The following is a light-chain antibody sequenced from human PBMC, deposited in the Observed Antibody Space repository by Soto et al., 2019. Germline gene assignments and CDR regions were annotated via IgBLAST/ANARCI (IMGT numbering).Light chain of an antibody. V-gene: IGKV3-15*01. CDR3: QQYNYWPYT. Sequence: EIEMTQSPATLSVSPGERATLSCRASQSVSSSLAWYQEKLGQAPRLLIYGASTRATGIPARFSGSGSGTELTLSISSLQSEDFAVYYCQQYNYWPYTFGQGTKLEIK. CDR2: GAS. CDR1: QSVSSS. J-gene: IGKJ2*01.